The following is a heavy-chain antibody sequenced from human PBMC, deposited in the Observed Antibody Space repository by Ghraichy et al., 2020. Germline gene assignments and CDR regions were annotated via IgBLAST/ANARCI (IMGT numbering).Heavy chain of an antibody. V-gene: IGHV3-30*18. CDR2: ISYDGSNK. CDR3: AKGGRDGSPPGEIDY. Sequence: GESLNISSAASGFTFSSYGMHWVRQAPGKGLEWVAVISYDGSNKYYADSVKGRFTISRDNSKNTLYLQMNSLRAEDTAVYYCAKGGRDGSPPGEIDYWGQGTLVTVSS. D-gene: IGHD5-24*01. J-gene: IGHJ4*02. CDR1: GFTFSSYG.